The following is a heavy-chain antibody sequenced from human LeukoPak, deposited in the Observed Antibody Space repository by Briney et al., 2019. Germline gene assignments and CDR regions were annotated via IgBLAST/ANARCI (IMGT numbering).Heavy chain of an antibody. D-gene: IGHD5-24*01. CDR2: ISSSSSYI. CDR3: AKDSDGLVVEMATINDYYYYMDV. Sequence: GGSLRLSCAASGFMLSTYSMNWVRQAPGKGLEWVSSISSSSSYIYYADSVKGRFTISRDNSKNTLYLQMNSLRAEDTAVYYCAKDSDGLVVEMATINDYYYYMDVWGKGTTVTISS. J-gene: IGHJ6*03. V-gene: IGHV3-21*01. CDR1: GFMLSTYS.